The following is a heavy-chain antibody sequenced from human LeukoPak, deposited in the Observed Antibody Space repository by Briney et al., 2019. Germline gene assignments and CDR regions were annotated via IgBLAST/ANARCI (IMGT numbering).Heavy chain of an antibody. Sequence: PGGSLRLSCAASGFTFTNYVMHWVRQAPGKGLEWVAFIRYDGSNKYYADSVKGRFTISRDNSKNTLYLQMNSLRAEDTAVYYCAKGLGATIAPGYYYYMDVWGKGTTVTISS. CDR1: GFTFTNYV. CDR2: IRYDGSNK. V-gene: IGHV3-30*02. CDR3: AKGLGATIAPGYYYYMDV. D-gene: IGHD1-26*01. J-gene: IGHJ6*03.